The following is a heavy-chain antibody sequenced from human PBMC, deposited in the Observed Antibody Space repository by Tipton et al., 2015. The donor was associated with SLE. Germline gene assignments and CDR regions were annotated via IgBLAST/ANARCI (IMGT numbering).Heavy chain of an antibody. V-gene: IGHV4-59*11. D-gene: IGHD1-26*01. CDR2: IYYSGST. Sequence: TLSLTCTVSGGSISSHYWSWIRQPPGKGLEWIGYIYYSGSTNHNPSPKSRVTISVDTSKNQFSLKLSSVTAADTAVYYCARVLGGSYYFSYYYYGMDVWGQGTTVTVSS. CDR1: GGSISSHY. J-gene: IGHJ6*02. CDR3: ARVLGGSYYFSYYYYGMDV.